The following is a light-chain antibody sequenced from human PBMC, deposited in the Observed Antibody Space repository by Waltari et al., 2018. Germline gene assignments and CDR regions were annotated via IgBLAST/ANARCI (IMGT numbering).Light chain of an antibody. CDR2: LGS. Sequence: DIVMTQSPLSLPVTPGEPASIYCRSSQSLLHSNGYNCLDWYLQKPGQSPQLLFYLGSSRTSGVPDGFSGSGSGTDFTLKISRVEAEDVGVYYCMQALQTPRTFGQGTKVEIK. V-gene: IGKV2-28*01. CDR1: QSLLHSNGYNC. CDR3: MQALQTPRT. J-gene: IGKJ1*01.